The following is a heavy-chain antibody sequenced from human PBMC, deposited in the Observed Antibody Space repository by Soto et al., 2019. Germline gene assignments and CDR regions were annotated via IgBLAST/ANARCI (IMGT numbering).Heavy chain of an antibody. CDR1: GFTFNNYG. CDR3: ARDRYAYDSRAYQGVDWYFDL. J-gene: IGHJ2*01. D-gene: IGHD3-22*01. CDR2: IWYDGSHE. V-gene: IGHV3-33*01. Sequence: PGGSLRLSCAASGFTFNNYGMHWVRQAPGKGLEWVAVIWYDGSHESYADSVKGRFTIDRDNSKNTLYLQMNSLRAEDTAVYYCARDRYAYDSRAYQGVDWYFDLWGRGTLVNVSS.